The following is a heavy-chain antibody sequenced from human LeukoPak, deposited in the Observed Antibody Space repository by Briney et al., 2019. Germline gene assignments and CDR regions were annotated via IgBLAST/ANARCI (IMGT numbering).Heavy chain of an antibody. CDR1: GGSIRTYY. CDR3: AREPRSSSDPYYFDF. J-gene: IGHJ4*02. D-gene: IGHD6-25*01. Sequence: SETLSLTCTVSGGSIRTYYWSWIRQPPGEGLEWIGYIYYSGSTNYNPSLKSRVTISVNMSKNQFSLKLSSVTAADTAVYSCAREPRSSSDPYYFDFWGQGTLVTVSS. V-gene: IGHV4-59*01. CDR2: IYYSGST.